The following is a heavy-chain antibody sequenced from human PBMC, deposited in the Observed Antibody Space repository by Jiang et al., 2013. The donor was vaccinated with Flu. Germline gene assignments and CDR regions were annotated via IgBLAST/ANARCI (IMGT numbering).Heavy chain of an antibody. CDR3: ARGPRSGYRFYYGMDV. V-gene: IGHV4-34*01. CDR1: GGSFSGYY. J-gene: IGHJ6*02. Sequence: LKPSETLSLTCAVYGGSFSGYYWSWIRQPPGKGLEWIGEINHSGSTNYNPSLKSRVTISVDTSKNQFSLKLSSVTAADTAVYYCARGPRSGYRFYYGMDVWGQGTTVTVSS. CDR2: INHSGST. D-gene: IGHD3-22*01.